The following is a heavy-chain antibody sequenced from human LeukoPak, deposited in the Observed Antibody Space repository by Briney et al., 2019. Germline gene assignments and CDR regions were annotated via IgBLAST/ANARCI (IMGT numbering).Heavy chain of an antibody. CDR2: IIPIFGTA. J-gene: IGHJ5*02. D-gene: IGHD3-3*01. V-gene: IGHV1-69*13. CDR3: ASPYYDFWSGYFKPWFDP. Sequence: GASVKVSCKASGGTFSSYAISWVRQAPGQGLEWMGGIIPIFGTANYAQKFHGRVTITADESTSTAYMELSSLRSEDTAVYYCASPYYDFWSGYFKPWFDPWGQGTLVTVSS. CDR1: GGTFSSYA.